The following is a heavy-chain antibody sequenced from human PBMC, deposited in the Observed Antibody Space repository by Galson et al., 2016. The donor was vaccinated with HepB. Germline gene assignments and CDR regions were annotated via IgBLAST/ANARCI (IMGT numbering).Heavy chain of an antibody. V-gene: IGHV3-74*01. Sequence: SLRLSCAVSGFTFRNHQMHWVRQVSGKGLVWVSRIEGDGTRPIYADSVKGRFTISRDNAENTLYLQMNSLRAEDTAVYYCARDWSGPDFRGQGTLVTVSS. CDR1: GFTFRNHQ. CDR3: ARDWSGPDF. CDR2: IEGDGTRP. J-gene: IGHJ4*02.